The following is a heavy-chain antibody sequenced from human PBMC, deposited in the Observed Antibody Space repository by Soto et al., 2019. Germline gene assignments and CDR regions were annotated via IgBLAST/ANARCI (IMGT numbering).Heavy chain of an antibody. J-gene: IGHJ3*02. CDR1: GFTFRSYS. CDR3: AREGDDYGDYKRAFDI. Sequence: EVQLVESGGGLVKPGGSLRLSCEASGFTFRSYSMNWVRQAPGKGLEWVSSISTNRSYIYYVDSVKGRFTISRDNAKNSLCLQMNSLRADDTAIYYCAREGDDYGDYKRAFDIWGQGTTVTVSS. D-gene: IGHD4-17*01. CDR2: ISTNRSYI. V-gene: IGHV3-21*01.